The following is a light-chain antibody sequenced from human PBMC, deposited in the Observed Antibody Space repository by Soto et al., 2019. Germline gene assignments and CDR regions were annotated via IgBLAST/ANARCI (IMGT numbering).Light chain of an antibody. CDR3: QQRSNWPVT. CDR2: DAS. CDR1: QSVISY. V-gene: IGKV3-11*01. Sequence: EIVLTQSPGTLSLSPGERATLSCRASQSVISYLAWYQQKPGQAPRLLIYDASTRATGISARFSGSGSGTDFTLTISSLEPEDFAMYYCQQRSNWPVTFGQGTKVEVK. J-gene: IGKJ1*01.